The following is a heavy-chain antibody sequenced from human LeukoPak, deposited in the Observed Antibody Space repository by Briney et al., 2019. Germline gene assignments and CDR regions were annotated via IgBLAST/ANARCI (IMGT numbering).Heavy chain of an antibody. CDR2: INHSGST. CDR3: ARDNDSSGYYGY. CDR1: GGSFSGYY. V-gene: IGHV4-34*01. Sequence: SETLSLTCAVYGGSFSGYYWSWIRQPPGKGLEWIGEINHSGSTNYNPSLKSRVTISVDTSKNQFSLKLSSVTAADTAVYYCARDNDSSGYYGYWGQGTLVTVSS. D-gene: IGHD3-22*01. J-gene: IGHJ4*02.